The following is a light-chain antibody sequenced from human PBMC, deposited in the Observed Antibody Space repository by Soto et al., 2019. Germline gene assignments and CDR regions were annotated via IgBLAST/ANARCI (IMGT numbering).Light chain of an antibody. CDR3: QQYNSYSRT. CDR2: KAS. V-gene: IGKV1-5*03. Sequence: DIQMTQSPSSLSGSVGDRVTITCRASQSISRYLHWYQHKPGKAPKLLIYKASSLESGVPSRFSGSGSGTEFTLTISSLQPDDFATYYCQQYNSYSRTFGQGTKVDI. CDR1: QSISRY. J-gene: IGKJ1*01.